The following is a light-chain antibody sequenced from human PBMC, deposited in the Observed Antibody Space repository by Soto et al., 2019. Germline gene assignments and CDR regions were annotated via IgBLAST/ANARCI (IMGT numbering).Light chain of an antibody. CDR1: QSVSNY. CDR3: HQYGGSPQT. Sequence: EIVLTQSPVTLSLSPLERATLSCIASQSVSNYLAWYQRKPGQAPRLLIYGASSRATGIPDRFSGSGSGTDFTLTISRLEPEDFAVYYCHQYGGSPQTFGQGTKVDIK. V-gene: IGKV3-20*01. J-gene: IGKJ1*01. CDR2: GAS.